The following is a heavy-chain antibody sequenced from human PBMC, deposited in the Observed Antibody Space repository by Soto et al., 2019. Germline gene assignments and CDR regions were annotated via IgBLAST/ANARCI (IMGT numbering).Heavy chain of an antibody. V-gene: IGHV3-30*03. CDR1: GFPFSIYG. CDR2: ISYDGSNK. J-gene: IGHJ6*02. CDR3: ATDIYGSGSYLGFGYHYGMDV. Sequence: PGGSLRLSCAASGFPFSIYGMHLVRQSPGKGLEWVAFISYDGSNKYYADSVKGRFTISRDNSKNTLYLQMNSLRAEDTAVYYCATDIYGSGSYLGFGYHYGMDVWGQGITVTVSS. D-gene: IGHD3-10*01.